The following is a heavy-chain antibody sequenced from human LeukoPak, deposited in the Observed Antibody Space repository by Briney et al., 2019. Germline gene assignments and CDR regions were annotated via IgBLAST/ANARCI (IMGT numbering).Heavy chain of an antibody. Sequence: ASVKVSCRASGYTFTGYYMHWVRQAPGQGLEWMGWINPNSGGTNYAQKFQGRVTMTRDTSISTAYMELSRLRSDDTAVYYCARVNYDSSGYYHDLYYWGQGTLVTVSS. CDR3: ARVNYDSSGYYHDLYY. D-gene: IGHD3-22*01. CDR1: GYTFTGYY. V-gene: IGHV1-2*02. J-gene: IGHJ4*02. CDR2: INPNSGGT.